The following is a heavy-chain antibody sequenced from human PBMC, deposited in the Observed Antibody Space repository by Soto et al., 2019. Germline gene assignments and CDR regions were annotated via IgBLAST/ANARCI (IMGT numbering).Heavy chain of an antibody. CDR2: INAGNGNT. V-gene: IGHV1-3*01. CDR1: GYTFTSYA. Sequence: GASVKVSCKASGYTFTSYAMHWVRQAPGQRLEWMGWINAGNGNTKYSQKFQGRVTITRDTSASTAYMELSSLRSEDTAVYYCAREAPFFMDIDYWGQGTLVTVSS. CDR3: AREAPFFMDIDY. D-gene: IGHD3-10*01. J-gene: IGHJ4*02.